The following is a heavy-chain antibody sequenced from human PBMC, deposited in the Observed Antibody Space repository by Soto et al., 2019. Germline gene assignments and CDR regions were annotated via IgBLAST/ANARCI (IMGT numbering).Heavy chain of an antibody. CDR3: AKDQDGSGWYLKPFDY. D-gene: IGHD6-19*01. V-gene: IGHV3-23*01. Sequence: GGSLRLSCAASGFTFSSYAMSWVRQAPGKGLEWVSAISGSGGSTYYADSVKGRFTISRDNSKNTLYLQMNSLRAEDTAVYYCAKDQDGSGWYLKPFDYWGQGTLVTVSS. CDR2: ISGSGGST. J-gene: IGHJ4*02. CDR1: GFTFSSYA.